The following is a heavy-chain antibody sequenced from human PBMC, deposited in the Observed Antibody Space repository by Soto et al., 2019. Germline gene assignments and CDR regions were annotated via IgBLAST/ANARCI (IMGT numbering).Heavy chain of an antibody. J-gene: IGHJ5*02. D-gene: IGHD3-3*01. CDR3: ARDGVQFLYKYDFDT. Sequence: QVQLVQSGADVKKPGSSVRVSCKASGGTFSTYAINWVRQAPGHGLEWMGVILPIFNKTHYAQNFQGRVTIIADKSTSTSYMELSSLRSEDTAVYYCARDGVQFLYKYDFDTWGQGTLVTGSS. V-gene: IGHV1-69*06. CDR2: ILPIFNKT. CDR1: GGTFSTYA.